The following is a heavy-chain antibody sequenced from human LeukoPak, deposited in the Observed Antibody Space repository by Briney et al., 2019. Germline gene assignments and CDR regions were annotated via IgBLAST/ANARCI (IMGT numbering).Heavy chain of an antibody. J-gene: IGHJ4*02. V-gene: IGHV3-21*01. CDR2: ISSSSSYI. D-gene: IGHD5-12*01. Sequence: GGSLRLSCAASGFTFSSYGMNWVRQAPGKGLEWVSSISSSSSYIYYADSMKGRFTISRDNAKNSLYLQMNSLRAEDTAVYYCARVEGNIVTTTEGYFDYWGQGTLVTVSS. CDR1: GFTFSSYG. CDR3: ARVEGNIVTTTEGYFDY.